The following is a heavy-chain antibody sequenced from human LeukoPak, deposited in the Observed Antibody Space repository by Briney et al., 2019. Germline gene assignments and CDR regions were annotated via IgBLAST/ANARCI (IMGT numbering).Heavy chain of an antibody. D-gene: IGHD5-18*01. CDR2: INHSGST. J-gene: IGHJ4*02. CDR3: ARRGRGRGYSYGCLDY. CDR1: GGSFSGYY. Sequence: KTSETLSLTCAVYGGSFSGYYWSWIRQPPGKGLEWIGEINHSGSTNYNPSLKSRVTISVDTSKNQFSLKLSSVTAADTAVYYCARRGRGRGYSYGCLDYWGQGTLVTVSS. V-gene: IGHV4-34*01.